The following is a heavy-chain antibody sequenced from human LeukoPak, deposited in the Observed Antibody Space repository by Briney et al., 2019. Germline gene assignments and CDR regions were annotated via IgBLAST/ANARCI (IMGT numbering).Heavy chain of an antibody. J-gene: IGHJ4*02. CDR1: GFTFYDYY. CDR3: ARGGWETYFDY. D-gene: IGHD1-26*01. Sequence: GGSLRLSCAASGFTFYDYYMNWIRQAPGKGLEWVAHISSSARTIYYADSVKGRFTISRDNAKKLLYLQMSSLRAEDTAVYYCARGGWETYFDYWGQGSLVTVSS. V-gene: IGHV3-11*04. CDR2: ISSSARTI.